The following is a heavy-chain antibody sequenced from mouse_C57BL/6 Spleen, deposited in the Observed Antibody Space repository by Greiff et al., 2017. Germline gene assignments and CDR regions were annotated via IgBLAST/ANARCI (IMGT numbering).Heavy chain of an antibody. J-gene: IGHJ3*01. CDR3: ARKGPGPFAY. CDR2: IHPNSGST. CDR1: GYTFTSYW. V-gene: IGHV1-64*01. Sequence: QVQLQQPGAELVKPGASVKLSCKASGYTFTSYWLHWVKQRPGQSLEWIGMIHPNSGSTNYNEKFKSKDTLTLDKSSSTAYMQLSSLTSEDSAVYYCARKGPGPFAYWGQGTLVTVSA.